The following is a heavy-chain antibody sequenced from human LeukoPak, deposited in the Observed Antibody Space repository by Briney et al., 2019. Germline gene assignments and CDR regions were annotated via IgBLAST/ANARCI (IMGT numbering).Heavy chain of an antibody. V-gene: IGHV4-34*01. CDR2: INHSGST. D-gene: IGHD6-13*01. Sequence: SETLSLTCAVYGGSFSGYYWSWIRQPPGKGLEWIGEINHSGSTNYNPSLKSRVTISVDTSKNQFSLKLSSVTAADTAVYYCARSIAAAGTDYWGQGTLVTVSS. CDR1: GGSFSGYY. J-gene: IGHJ4*02. CDR3: ARSIAAAGTDY.